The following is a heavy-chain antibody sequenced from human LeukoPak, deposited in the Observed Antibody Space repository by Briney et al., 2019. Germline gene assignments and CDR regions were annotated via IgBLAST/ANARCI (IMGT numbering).Heavy chain of an antibody. V-gene: IGHV3-33*07. CDR1: GFTFSAYA. Sequence: PGGSLRLSCEASGFTFSAYAMTWVRQAPGKGLEWVAVIWHDGTNKYYADPVKGRFTISRDNSKNTLYLQMNSLRAEDTAVYYCTRDVGHSALANWGQGVLVTVSS. D-gene: IGHD5-18*01. J-gene: IGHJ4*02. CDR2: IWHDGTNK. CDR3: TRDVGHSALAN.